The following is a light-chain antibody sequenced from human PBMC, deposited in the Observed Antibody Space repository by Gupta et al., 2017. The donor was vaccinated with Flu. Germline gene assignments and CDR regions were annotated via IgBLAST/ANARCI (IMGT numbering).Light chain of an antibody. J-gene: IGLJ2*01. CDR2: DDK. V-gene: IGLV3-1*01. CDR1: GVGNHF. CDR3: QAGDSNTVV. Sequence: SPGKTASITCSGDGVGNHFASWDQQKPGQPLLLVIYDDKKRPAGTPERFSGSNSGDTATLTIGGTQARDEDDYYWQAGDSNTVVFGGGTKLTVL.